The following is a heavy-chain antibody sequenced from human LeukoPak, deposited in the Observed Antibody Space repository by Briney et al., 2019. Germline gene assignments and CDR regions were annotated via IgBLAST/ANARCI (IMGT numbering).Heavy chain of an antibody. CDR2: ISGSGGAS. V-gene: IGHV3-23*01. CDR3: AKDRPIFKD. CDR1: GFTFSSSA. J-gene: IGHJ4*02. Sequence: GGSLRLSCAASGFTFSSSAMSWVRQAPGRGLEWVSTISGSGGASYYADSVKGRFTISSDNSKNTLYLQMNSLRAEDTAVYYCAKDRPIFKDWGQGTQVTVSS.